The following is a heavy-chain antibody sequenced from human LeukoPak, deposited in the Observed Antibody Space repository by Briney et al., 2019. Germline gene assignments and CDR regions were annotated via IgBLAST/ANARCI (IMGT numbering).Heavy chain of an antibody. J-gene: IGHJ4*02. CDR1: GYTFTDYY. Sequence: ASVKVSCKVSGYTFTDYYMHWEQQAPGKGLEWMGLVDPEDGETIYAEKFQGRVTITADTSTDTAYMELSSLRSEDTAVYYCATVPAASIRFDYRGQGTLVTVSS. CDR2: VDPEDGET. CDR3: ATVPAASIRFDY. V-gene: IGHV1-69-2*01. D-gene: IGHD2-2*01.